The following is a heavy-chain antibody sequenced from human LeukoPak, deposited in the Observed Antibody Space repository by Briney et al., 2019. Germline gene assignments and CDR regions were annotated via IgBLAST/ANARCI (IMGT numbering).Heavy chain of an antibody. CDR3: ARVLVYAKYYSDY. J-gene: IGHJ4*02. CDR2: IYTSGST. Sequence: SETLSLTCTVSGGSISSGSYYWSWIRQPAGKGLEWIGRIYTSGSTNYNPSLKSRVTISVDTSKNQFSLKLRSVTAADTAVYYCARVLVYAKYYSDYWGQGTLVTVSS. CDR1: GGSISSGSYY. D-gene: IGHD2-8*01. V-gene: IGHV4-61*02.